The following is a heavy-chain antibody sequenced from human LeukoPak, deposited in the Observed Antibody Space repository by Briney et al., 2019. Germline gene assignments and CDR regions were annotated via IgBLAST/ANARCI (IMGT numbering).Heavy chain of an antibody. CDR1: GFTFSDYY. J-gene: IGHJ6*02. V-gene: IGHV3-11*01. CDR3: ASGGVVVPAAKPLYYYYGMDV. D-gene: IGHD2-2*01. Sequence: GGSLRLSCAASGFTFSDYYMSWIRQAPGKGLEWVSYISSSGSTIYYADSVKGRFTISRDNAKNSLYLQMNSLRAEDTAVYYCASGGVVVPAAKPLYYYYGMDVWGQGTTVTVSS. CDR2: ISSSGSTI.